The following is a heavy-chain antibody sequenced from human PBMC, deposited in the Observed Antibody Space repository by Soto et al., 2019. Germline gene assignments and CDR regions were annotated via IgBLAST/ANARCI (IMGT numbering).Heavy chain of an antibody. D-gene: IGHD1-26*01. CDR3: ARSPYSVSYLAYFDY. J-gene: IGHJ4*02. Sequence: QVQLVESGGGVVQPGRSLRLSCAASGFTFRSYGMHWVRQAPGKGLEWVAVISYDGSNKYYADSVKGRFTISRDNSKNTLYLQMNSLRAVDTAVYYCARSPYSVSYLAYFDYWGQGTLVTVSS. CDR2: ISYDGSNK. CDR1: GFTFRSYG. V-gene: IGHV3-30*03.